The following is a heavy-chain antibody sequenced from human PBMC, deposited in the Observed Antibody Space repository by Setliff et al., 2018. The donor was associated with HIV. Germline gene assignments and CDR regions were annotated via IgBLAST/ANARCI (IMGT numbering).Heavy chain of an antibody. Sequence: SETLSLTCTVSGGSISSYSWSWIRQPPGKGLEWIGYIYTSESSNYNPSLKSRVTFSVDTSKNQFSLKLSSVTAADTAVYYCARSARFFYASGSRRYFDLWGRGTLVTVSS. J-gene: IGHJ2*01. V-gene: IGHV4-4*08. CDR3: ARSARFFYASGSRRYFDL. CDR1: GGSISSYS. D-gene: IGHD3-10*01. CDR2: IYTSESS.